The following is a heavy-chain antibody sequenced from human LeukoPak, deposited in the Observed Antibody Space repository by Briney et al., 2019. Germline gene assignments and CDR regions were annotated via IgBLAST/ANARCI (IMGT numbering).Heavy chain of an antibody. J-gene: IGHJ3*02. D-gene: IGHD3-10*01. CDR2: ITSNGDIT. CDR3: VKVFGGGSLGAFDI. V-gene: IGHV3-64D*06. Sequence: AGGSLRLSCSASGFTFSTYAMHWVRQAPGKALEYVSAITSNGDITYYADSVKGRFTISRDNSKNTLYLQMSSLTSEDTAVYHCVKVFGGGSLGAFDIWGQGTMVTVSS. CDR1: GFTFSTYA.